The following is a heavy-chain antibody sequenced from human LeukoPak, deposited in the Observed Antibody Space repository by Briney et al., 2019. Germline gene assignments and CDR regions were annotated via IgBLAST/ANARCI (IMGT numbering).Heavy chain of an antibody. V-gene: IGHV5-51*01. J-gene: IGHJ4*02. Sequence: GESLKISCKGSGYSFTNYWIAWVRQMPGKGLEWMGIIYPDDSDTRYSQSFQGQVTISADKSISTAYLQWSSLKASDTAMYYCARLKTSYCSSTSCYNFDYWGQGTLVTVSS. D-gene: IGHD2-2*02. CDR1: GYSFTNYW. CDR2: IYPDDSDT. CDR3: ARLKTSYCSSTSCYNFDY.